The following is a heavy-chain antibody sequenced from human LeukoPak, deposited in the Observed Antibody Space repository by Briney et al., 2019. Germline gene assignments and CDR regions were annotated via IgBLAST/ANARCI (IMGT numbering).Heavy chain of an antibody. CDR2: IYTNGGA. CDR3: AREPPGY. V-gene: IGHV4-61*02. Sequence: SETLSLTCTVSGGSVTSGNYYWNWIRQPAGKGLEWIGRIYTNGGASYNPSLKSRVTISIDASKNQFSLKLSSVTAADKAVYYCAREPPGYWGQGIPVTVSS. J-gene: IGHJ4*02. CDR1: GGSVTSGNYY.